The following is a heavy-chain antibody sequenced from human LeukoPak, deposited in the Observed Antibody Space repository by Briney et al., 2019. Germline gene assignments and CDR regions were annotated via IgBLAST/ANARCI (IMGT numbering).Heavy chain of an antibody. CDR1: GGSFSDYY. J-gene: IGHJ4*02. V-gene: IGHV4-34*01. D-gene: IGHD6-6*01. CDR2: INHSGST. Sequence: PLETLSLTCAVYGGSFSDYYWSWIRQPPGKGLEWIGEINHSGSTDYNPSLKSRVTISVDTSKNQFSLKLSSVTAADTAVYYCARHGIEYSSSPGDYWGQGTLVTVSS. CDR3: ARHGIEYSSSPGDY.